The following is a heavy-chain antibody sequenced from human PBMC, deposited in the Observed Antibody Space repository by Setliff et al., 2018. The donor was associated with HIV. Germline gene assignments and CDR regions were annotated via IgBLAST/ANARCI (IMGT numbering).Heavy chain of an antibody. CDR2: VYTSGST. CDR1: GDSISSGSYY. Sequence: PSETLSLTCTVSGDSISSGSYYWSWIRQPAGKGLEWIGQVYTSGSTDYNPSLNSRLTISIDTSRNQFSLRLNSVTAADTAVYFCARVGLAYSGDMDVWGKGTTVTVSS. D-gene: IGHD2-21*01. J-gene: IGHJ6*03. CDR3: ARVGLAYSGDMDV. V-gene: IGHV4-61*09.